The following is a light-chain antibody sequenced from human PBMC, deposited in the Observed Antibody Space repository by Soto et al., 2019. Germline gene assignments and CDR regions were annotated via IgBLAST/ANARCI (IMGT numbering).Light chain of an antibody. V-gene: IGLV1-51*01. CDR2: DNN. CDR1: SSNIGNNY. CDR3: GTWDSSLSAGV. J-gene: IGLJ1*01. Sequence: QSVLTQPPSVSASPGQKVTISCSGISSNIGNNYVSWYQQLPGTAPKLLIYDNNKRPSGIPDRFSGSKSGTSATLGITGLPTGDEADYYCGTWDSSLSAGVFGTGTKVTVL.